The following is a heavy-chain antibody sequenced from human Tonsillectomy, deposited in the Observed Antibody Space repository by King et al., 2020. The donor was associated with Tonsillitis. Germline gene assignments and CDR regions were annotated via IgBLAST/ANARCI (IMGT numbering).Heavy chain of an antibody. CDR2: ISFTGKFI. CDR1: GFTFSDHS. D-gene: IGHD2-8*02. Sequence: VQLVETGGGLVKPGGSLRLSCAASGFTFSDHSMNWVRQAPGKGLGWVSSISFTGKFIYYADPVKGRFTISRDNAEDSVFLRMDSLRAVDTAVYYCARHLACTGIDCSPGYFDLGGRGTVVPVPS. CDR3: ARHLACTGIDCSPGYFDL. J-gene: IGHJ2*01. V-gene: IGHV3-21*01.